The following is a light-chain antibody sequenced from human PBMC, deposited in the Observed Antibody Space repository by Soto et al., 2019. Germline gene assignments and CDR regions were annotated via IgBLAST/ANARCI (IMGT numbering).Light chain of an antibody. Sequence: EIVVTQSPATLSVSPGERVTLSCRASQSVSSSLAWYQQRPGQAPRLLIYDTSTRAAGISARFSGSGSGTECTLTISSLQSEDFAVYYCQQYIDWPPGTFGQGTAVEIK. CDR3: QQYIDWPPGT. CDR1: QSVSSS. J-gene: IGKJ1*01. V-gene: IGKV3-15*01. CDR2: DTS.